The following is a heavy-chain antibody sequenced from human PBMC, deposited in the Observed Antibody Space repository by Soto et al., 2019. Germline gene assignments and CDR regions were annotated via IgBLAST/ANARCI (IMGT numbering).Heavy chain of an antibody. Sequence: SVKVSCKASGGTFSSYAISWVRQAPGQGLEWIGGIIPIFGTANYAQKFQGRVTFTADESTSTDYMENSGLTFEDTAFYDCAVSVYGVVIHNYDRMDVRGPGLSVSVCS. CDR1: GGTFSSYA. V-gene: IGHV1-69*13. J-gene: IGHJ6*02. D-gene: IGHD2-2*01. CDR3: AVSVYGVVIHNYDRMDV. CDR2: IIPIFGTA.